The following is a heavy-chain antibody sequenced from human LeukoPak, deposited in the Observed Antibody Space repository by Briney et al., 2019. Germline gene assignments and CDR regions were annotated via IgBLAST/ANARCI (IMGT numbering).Heavy chain of an antibody. D-gene: IGHD6-19*01. CDR2: INPNSGGT. V-gene: IGHV1-2*02. CDR1: GYTFTGYY. Sequence: GASVKVSCKASGYTFTGYYMHWVRQAPGQGLEWMGWINPNSGGTNYAQKFQGRVTMTRDTSISTAYMELSRLRSDDTAVYYCARRPDIAVAVYGPNFDYWGQGTLVTVSS. J-gene: IGHJ4*02. CDR3: ARRPDIAVAVYGPNFDY.